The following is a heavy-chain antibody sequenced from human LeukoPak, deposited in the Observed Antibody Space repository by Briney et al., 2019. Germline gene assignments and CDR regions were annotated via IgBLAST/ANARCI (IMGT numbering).Heavy chain of an antibody. Sequence: GGSLRLSCAASGFTFSIYSMHWVRQAPGKGLEWVAVISYDGSNKYYADSVKGRFTISRDNSKNTLYLQMNSLRAEDTAVYYCAKVMTTVTKRAFDIWGQGTMVTVSS. CDR2: ISYDGSNK. D-gene: IGHD4-17*01. CDR3: AKVMTTVTKRAFDI. CDR1: GFTFSIYS. V-gene: IGHV3-30*14. J-gene: IGHJ3*02.